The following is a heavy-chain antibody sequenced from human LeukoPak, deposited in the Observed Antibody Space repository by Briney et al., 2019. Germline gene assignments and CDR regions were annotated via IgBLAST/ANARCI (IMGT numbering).Heavy chain of an antibody. CDR2: ISSSGLTT. CDR3: AMTPRAAPGPPFDY. D-gene: IGHD6-13*01. Sequence: GGSLRLSCSASGFAFANFAMHWVRQAPEKGLEYVSGISSSGLTTYYADSVKGRFTISRDNSKNTLYLQMSSLRTEDTALYYRAMTPRAAPGPPFDYWGQGILVTVSS. CDR1: GFAFANFA. J-gene: IGHJ4*02. V-gene: IGHV3-64D*06.